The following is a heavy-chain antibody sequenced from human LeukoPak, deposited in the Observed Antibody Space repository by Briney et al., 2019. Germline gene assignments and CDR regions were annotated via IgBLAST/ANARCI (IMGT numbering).Heavy chain of an antibody. Sequence: GASVKVSCKASGYTFTSYGISWVRQAPGQGFEWMGWISAYNGNANYAQKLQGRVTITADTSTDTAYMELSSLRSEDTAVYYRATRPPSYSSSWYDWFDPWGQGTLVTVSS. J-gene: IGHJ5*02. V-gene: IGHV1-18*01. CDR3: ATRPPSYSSSWYDWFDP. CDR1: GYTFTSYG. D-gene: IGHD6-13*01. CDR2: ISAYNGNA.